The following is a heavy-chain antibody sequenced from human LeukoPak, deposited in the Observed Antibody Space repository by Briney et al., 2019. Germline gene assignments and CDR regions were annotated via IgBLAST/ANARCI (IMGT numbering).Heavy chain of an antibody. J-gene: IGHJ6*03. CDR2: IKQDGSEK. Sequence: GGSLRLSCAASGFTFSSYWMSWVRQAPGKGLEWVANIKQDGSEKYYVDSVKGRFTIYRDNAKNSLYLQMNSLRAEDTAVYYCARVGIAVAGIYYYYYYMDVWGKGTTVTVSS. D-gene: IGHD6-19*01. V-gene: IGHV3-7*01. CDR3: ARVGIAVAGIYYYYYYMDV. CDR1: GFTFSSYW.